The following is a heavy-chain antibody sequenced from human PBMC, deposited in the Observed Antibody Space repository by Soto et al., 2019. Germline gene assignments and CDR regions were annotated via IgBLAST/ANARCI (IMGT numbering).Heavy chain of an antibody. CDR1: GFTFSSYA. Sequence: QVQLVESGGGVVQPGRSLRLSCAASGFTFSSYAMHWVRQAPGKGLEWVAVISYDGSNKYYADSVKGRFTISRDNSKNTLYLQMNSLRAEDTAVYYCXXXGXSXWXXLSINYWGQGTLVTVSS. CDR2: ISYDGSNK. CDR3: XXXGXSXWXXLSINY. D-gene: IGHD3-3*02. V-gene: IGHV3-30-3*01. J-gene: IGHJ4*02.